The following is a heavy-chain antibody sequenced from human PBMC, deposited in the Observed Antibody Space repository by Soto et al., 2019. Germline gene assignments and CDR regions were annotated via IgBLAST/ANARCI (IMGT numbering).Heavy chain of an antibody. D-gene: IGHD3-10*01. V-gene: IGHV3-9*01. CDR3: AKWARHYWSGRYLWFDP. CDR1: GFTFDDYA. CDR2: ISWNSGSI. Sequence: EVQLVESGGGLVQPGRSLRLSCAASGFTFDDYAMHWVRQAPGKGLEWVSGISWNSGSIGYADSVKGRFTISRDNAKNSLDPQMNSLRAEDTALYYCAKWARHYWSGRYLWFDPWGQGTLVTVSS. J-gene: IGHJ5*02.